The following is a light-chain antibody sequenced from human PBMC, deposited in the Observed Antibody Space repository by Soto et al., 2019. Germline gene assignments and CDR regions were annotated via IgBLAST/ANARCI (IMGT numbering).Light chain of an antibody. CDR1: QSVNTNY. CDR3: QQYGSSST. CDR2: GTS. Sequence: EIVLTQSPGTLSLSPGGSATLSCRASQSVNTNYLAWYQQKPGQAPRLLIYGTSSRATGIPDRFSGSGSGTDFTLTISRLEPEDFAVYYCQQYGSSSTFGQGTRLEIK. J-gene: IGKJ5*01. V-gene: IGKV3-20*01.